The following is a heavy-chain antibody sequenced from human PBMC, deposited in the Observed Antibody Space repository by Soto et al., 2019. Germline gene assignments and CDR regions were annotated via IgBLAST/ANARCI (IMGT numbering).Heavy chain of an antibody. CDR2: IKQDGSEK. CDR3: ARPAPGDPHAFDI. CDR1: GFTFSSYW. J-gene: IGHJ3*02. Sequence: GSLRLSCAASGFTFSSYWMSWVRQAPGKGLEWVANIKQDGSEKYYVDSVKGRFTISRDNAKNSLYLQMNSLRAEDTAVYYCARPAPGDPHAFDIWGQGTMVTVS. V-gene: IGHV3-7*01. D-gene: IGHD2-21*02.